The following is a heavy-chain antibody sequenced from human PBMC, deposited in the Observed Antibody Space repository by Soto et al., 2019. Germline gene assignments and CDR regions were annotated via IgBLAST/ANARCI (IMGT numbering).Heavy chain of an antibody. CDR2: IDPSDSYT. D-gene: IGHD6-19*01. CDR1: GYSFTSYW. J-gene: IGHJ6*02. Sequence: PGESLKISCKGSGYSFTSYWISWVRQMPGKGLEWKGRIDPSDSYTNYSPSFQGHVTISADKSISTAYLQWSSLKASDTAMYYFAILVMVAVAGYYYYYYGMDVRGQGTTVTVSS. CDR3: AILVMVAVAGYYYYYYGMDV. V-gene: IGHV5-10-1*01.